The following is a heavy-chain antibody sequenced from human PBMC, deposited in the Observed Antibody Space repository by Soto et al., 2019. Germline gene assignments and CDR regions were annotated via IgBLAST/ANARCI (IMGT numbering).Heavy chain of an antibody. Sequence: QVQLVQSGAEVKKPGSSVKVSCKASGGTFSSYAISWVRQAPGQGLEWMGGIIPIFGTANYAQKFQGRVTITADESTSTAYLGLSRLRSEDTAVYYCASGDYDFWSGPGGGMDVWGQGTTVTVSS. J-gene: IGHJ6*02. CDR2: IIPIFGTA. D-gene: IGHD3-3*01. CDR3: ASGDYDFWSGPGGGMDV. CDR1: GGTFSSYA. V-gene: IGHV1-69*12.